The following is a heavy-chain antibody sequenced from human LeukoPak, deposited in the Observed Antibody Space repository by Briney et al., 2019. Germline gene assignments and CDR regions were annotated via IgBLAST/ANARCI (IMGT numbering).Heavy chain of an antibody. CDR2: IYTSGST. CDR1: GGSISSGSYY. CDR3: ARVDYGDYLPYYYYYMDV. V-gene: IGHV4-61*02. D-gene: IGHD4-17*01. Sequence: SETLSLTCTVSGGSISSGSYYWSWIRQPAGKGLEWIGRIYTSGSTNYNPSLKSRVTMSVDMSKNQFSLKLSSVTAADTAVYYCARVDYGDYLPYYYYYMDVWGKGTTVTVSS. J-gene: IGHJ6*03.